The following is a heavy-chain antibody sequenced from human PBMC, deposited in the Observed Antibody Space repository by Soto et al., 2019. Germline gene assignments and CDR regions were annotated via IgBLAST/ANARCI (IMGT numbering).Heavy chain of an antibody. CDR1: GGSIIGSGFH. J-gene: IGHJ6*02. V-gene: IGHV4-39*07. CDR2: IYYSGTT. Sequence: SETLSLTCTVSGGSIIGSGFHWAWIRQPPGKGLEWIGGIYYSGTTNYSPSLKSRVTISVDTSKNQFSLKRSSVTAADTAVYYCARGRGIVVVPAVVSMDVWGQGTTVTVSS. D-gene: IGHD2-2*01. CDR3: ARGRGIVVVPAVVSMDV.